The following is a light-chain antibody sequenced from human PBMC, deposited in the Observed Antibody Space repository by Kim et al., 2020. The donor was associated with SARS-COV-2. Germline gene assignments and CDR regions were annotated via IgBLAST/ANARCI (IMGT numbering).Light chain of an antibody. V-gene: IGLV6-57*04. CDR3: QSYDSINRV. CDR1: SGSIASNY. Sequence: NFMLTQPHSVSESPGKTVTISCTRSSGSIASNYVQWYQQRPGSVPTTVIYEDNQRPSGVPDRFSGSIDSSSNSASLTISGLKTEDEADYYCQSYDSINRVFGGGTQLTVL. CDR2: EDN. J-gene: IGLJ3*02.